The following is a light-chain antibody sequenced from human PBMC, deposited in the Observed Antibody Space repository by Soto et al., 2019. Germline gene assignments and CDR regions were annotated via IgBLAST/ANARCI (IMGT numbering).Light chain of an antibody. V-gene: IGKV3-11*01. Sequence: EIVLTQSPATLSLSPGERASLSCRASQSVSSNLAWYQQKPGQAPRLLISDASNRATGIPARFTGSGSGTDFTLTISSLEPEDFAVYYCQQRSPWPYTFGQGTKLEIK. CDR1: QSVSSN. J-gene: IGKJ2*01. CDR3: QQRSPWPYT. CDR2: DAS.